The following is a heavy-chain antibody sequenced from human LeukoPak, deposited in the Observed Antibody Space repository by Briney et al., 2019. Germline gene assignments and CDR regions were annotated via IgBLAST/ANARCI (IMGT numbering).Heavy chain of an antibody. CDR2: IYHSGST. V-gene: IGHV4-4*02. D-gene: IGHD3-22*01. Sequence: PSGTLSLTCAVSGGSISSSNWWSWVRQPPGKGLEWIGEIYHSGSTNYNPSLKSRVTISVDKSKNQFSLKLSSVTAADTAVYYCASHGDYYEPWFDPWGQGTLVTVSS. CDR3: ASHGDYYEPWFDP. J-gene: IGHJ5*02. CDR1: GGSISSSNW.